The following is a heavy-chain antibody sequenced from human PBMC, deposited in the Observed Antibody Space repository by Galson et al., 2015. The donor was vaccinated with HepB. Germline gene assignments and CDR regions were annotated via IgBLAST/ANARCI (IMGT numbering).Heavy chain of an antibody. CDR1: GGSVSSGSYY. J-gene: IGHJ3*02. CDR2: IYYSGST. V-gene: IGHV4-61*01. D-gene: IGHD3-3*01. Sequence: SLTCTVSGGSVSSGSYYWSWIRQPPGKGLEWIGYIYYSGSTNYNPSLKSRVTISVDTSKNQFSLKLSSVTAADTAVYYCARLSLRFLEWLPHDAFDIWGQGTMVTVSS. CDR3: ARLSLRFLEWLPHDAFDI.